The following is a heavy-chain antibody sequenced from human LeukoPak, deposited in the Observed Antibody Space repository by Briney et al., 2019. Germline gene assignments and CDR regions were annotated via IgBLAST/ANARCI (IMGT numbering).Heavy chain of an antibody. Sequence: SQTLSLTCTVSGGSISSGDYYWSWIRQPPGKGLEWIRYIYYSGSTYYNPSLKSRVTISVDTSKNQFSLKLSSVTAADTAVYYCARAETYYYDSSGYPYPPDFDYWGQGTLVTVSS. CDR1: GGSISSGDYY. D-gene: IGHD3-22*01. V-gene: IGHV4-30-4*01. CDR3: ARAETYYYDSSGYPYPPDFDY. CDR2: IYYSGST. J-gene: IGHJ4*02.